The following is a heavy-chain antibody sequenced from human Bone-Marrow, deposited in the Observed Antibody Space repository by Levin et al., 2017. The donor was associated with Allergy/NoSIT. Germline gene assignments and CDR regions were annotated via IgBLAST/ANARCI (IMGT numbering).Heavy chain of an antibody. D-gene: IGHD1/OR15-1a*01. CDR3: AREDGSTIDY. CDR1: GGSISSGGYY. Sequence: SETLSLTCTVSGGSISSGGYYWSWIRQQPGKGLEWIGYIYYSGNTYYNPSLKSRVMISVDTSKDQFSLKVSSVTAADTAVYYCAREDGSTIDYWGQGILVTVSS. J-gene: IGHJ4*02. CDR2: IYYSGNT. V-gene: IGHV4-31*03.